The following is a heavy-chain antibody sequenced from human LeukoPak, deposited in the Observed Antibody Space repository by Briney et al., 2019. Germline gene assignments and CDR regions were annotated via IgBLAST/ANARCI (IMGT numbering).Heavy chain of an antibody. D-gene: IGHD3-22*01. V-gene: IGHV1-18*01. Sequence: GASVKVSCKASGYTFTSYGISWVRQAPGQGLEWMGWISAYNGNTNYAQKLQGRVTMTTDTSTSTAYMELRSLRSDDTAVYYCARVTYYYDSSGYSRLDYYYGMDVWGQGTTVTASS. CDR1: GYTFTSYG. CDR3: ARVTYYYDSSGYSRLDYYYGMDV. CDR2: ISAYNGNT. J-gene: IGHJ6*02.